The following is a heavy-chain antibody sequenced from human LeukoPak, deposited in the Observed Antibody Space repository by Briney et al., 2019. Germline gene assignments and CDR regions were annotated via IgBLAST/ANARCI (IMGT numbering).Heavy chain of an antibody. D-gene: IGHD2-15*01. CDR2: INPNSGGT. CDR3: ARGRFPRSGGSRGSLFDY. Sequence: ASVKVSCKASGYTFTGYYMHWVRQAPGQGLEWMGWINPNSGGTNYAQKFQGRVTMTRDTSISTAYMELSRLRSDYTAVYYCARGRFPRSGGSRGSLFDYWGQGTLVTVSS. J-gene: IGHJ4*02. V-gene: IGHV1-2*02. CDR1: GYTFTGYY.